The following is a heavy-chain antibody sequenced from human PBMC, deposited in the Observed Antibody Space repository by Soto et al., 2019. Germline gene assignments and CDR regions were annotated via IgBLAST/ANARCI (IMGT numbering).Heavy chain of an antibody. CDR1: GFIFSDFD. V-gene: IGHV3-13*01. J-gene: IGHJ4*02. CDR3: ARRKAGAGVVDY. Sequence: VQLVESGGGLVRPGGSLRLSCAASGFIFSDFDMQWLRQSAGRGLEWVSGVDDAGDTYYPDSVRGRFIISRENAKNSVYLQMKSLRAEDTAIYYCARRKAGAGVVDYWGQGTLVTVSS. CDR2: VDDAGDT.